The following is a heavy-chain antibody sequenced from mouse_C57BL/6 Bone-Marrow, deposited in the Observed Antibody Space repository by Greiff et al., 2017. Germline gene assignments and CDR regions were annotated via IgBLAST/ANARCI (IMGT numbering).Heavy chain of an antibody. D-gene: IGHD1-1*01. CDR2: IDPENGDT. CDR1: GFNIKDDY. V-gene: IGHV14-4*01. J-gene: IGHJ2*01. Sequence: VQLQQSGAELVRPGASVKLSCTASGFNIKDDYMHWVKQRPEQGLEWIGWIDPENGDTEYASKFQGKATITADTSSNTAYLQLSSLTSEDTAVYYCTSDYGSRYSFDYGGQGTTPAVSS. CDR3: TSDYGSRYSFDY.